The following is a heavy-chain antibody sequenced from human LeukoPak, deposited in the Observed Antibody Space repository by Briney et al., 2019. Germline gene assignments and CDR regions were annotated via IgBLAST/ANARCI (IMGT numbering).Heavy chain of an antibody. Sequence: SQTLSLTCTVSGGSISSGDYYWSWIRQPPGKGLEWIGYIYYSGSTYYNPSLKSRVTISVDTSKNQFSLKLSSVTAADTAVYYCARDLGARYNWNYDTWGQGTLVTVSS. CDR3: ARDLGARYNWNYDT. CDR1: GGSISSGDYY. D-gene: IGHD1-7*01. CDR2: IYYSGST. J-gene: IGHJ5*02. V-gene: IGHV4-30-4*08.